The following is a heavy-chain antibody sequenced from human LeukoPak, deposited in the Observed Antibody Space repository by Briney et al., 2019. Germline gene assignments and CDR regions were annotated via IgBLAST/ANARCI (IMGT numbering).Heavy chain of an antibody. D-gene: IGHD5-12*01. V-gene: IGHV3-30*18. Sequence: GRSLRLSCAASGFTFSSYGMHWVRQAPGKELEWVAVISYDGSNKYYADSVKGRFTISRDNSKNTLYLQMNSLRAEDTAVYYCAKESGYDLAHYYYMDVWGKGTTVTVSS. CDR1: GFTFSSYG. CDR3: AKESGYDLAHYYYMDV. J-gene: IGHJ6*03. CDR2: ISYDGSNK.